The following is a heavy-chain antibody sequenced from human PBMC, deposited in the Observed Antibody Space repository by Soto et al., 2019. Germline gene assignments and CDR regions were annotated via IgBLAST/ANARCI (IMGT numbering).Heavy chain of an antibody. Sequence: GGSLRLSCAASGFTFSSYAMHWVRQAPGKGLEWVAVISYDRSNKYYADSVKGRFTISRDNSKNTLYLQMNSLRAEDTAVYYCARDIFLSEMATIWGAFDIWGQGTMVTVSS. CDR2: ISYDRSNK. D-gene: IGHD5-12*01. CDR1: GFTFSSYA. J-gene: IGHJ3*02. CDR3: ARDIFLSEMATIWGAFDI. V-gene: IGHV3-30-3*01.